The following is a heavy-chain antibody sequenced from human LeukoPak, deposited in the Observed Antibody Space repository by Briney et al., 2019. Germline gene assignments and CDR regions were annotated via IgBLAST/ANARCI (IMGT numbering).Heavy chain of an antibody. CDR1: GGSISSYY. D-gene: IGHD5-18*01. CDR2: IYYSGST. Sequence: SETLSLTCTVSGGSISSYYWSWIRQPPGKGLEWIGYIYYSGSTNYNPSPESRVTISLDPSKHRFSLKLSSVTAADTAVYYCARRFLDTTMVGDDWFFDLWGRGTLVTVSS. J-gene: IGHJ2*01. CDR3: ARRFLDTTMVGDDWFFDL. V-gene: IGHV4-59*01.